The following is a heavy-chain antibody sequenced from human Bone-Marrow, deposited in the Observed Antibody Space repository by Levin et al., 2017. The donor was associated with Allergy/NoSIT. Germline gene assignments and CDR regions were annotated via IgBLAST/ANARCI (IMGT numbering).Heavy chain of an antibody. Sequence: PGGSLRLSCAASGFRFSRYAMAWVRQAPGEVLEWVSTISGDGVNTFHADSVKGRLTISRDNSKNILFLQMNNLRAEDTALYYCARDCGGSWYSSNFWGQGTLVTVSS. CDR2: ISGDGVNT. D-gene: IGHD2-15*01. J-gene: IGHJ4*02. V-gene: IGHV3-23*01. CDR3: ARDCGGSWYSSNF. CDR1: GFRFSRYA.